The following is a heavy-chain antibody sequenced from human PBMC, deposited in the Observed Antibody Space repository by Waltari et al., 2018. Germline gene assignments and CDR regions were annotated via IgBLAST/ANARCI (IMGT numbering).Heavy chain of an antibody. J-gene: IGHJ6*03. V-gene: IGHV4-39*07. D-gene: IGHD2-21*01. Sequence: QLQLQESGPRLVKPAETLSLSCTVSGGPISSNPYYWVWIRQPPGKGLEWIGSISYSGCTYYNPSLKSRVTIAVDTAKNQVSLKLTSVSAADTAVYYCARDVDMSFYYYMDVWGKGTTVTISS. CDR2: ISYSGCT. CDR3: ARDVDMSFYYYMDV. CDR1: GGPISSNPYY.